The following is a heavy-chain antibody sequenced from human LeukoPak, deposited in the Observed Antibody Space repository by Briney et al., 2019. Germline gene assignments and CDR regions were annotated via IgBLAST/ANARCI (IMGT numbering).Heavy chain of an antibody. CDR1: GGSFSGYY. CDR3: ARGRTKGIVARIYYYYGMDV. CDR2: INHSGST. D-gene: IGHD6-6*01. Sequence: PSETLSLTCAVYGGSFSGYYWSWIRQPPGKGLEWIGEINHSGSTNYNPSLKSRVTISVDTSKNQFSLKLSSVTAADTAVYYCARGRTKGIVARIYYYYGMDVWGQGTTVTVSS. J-gene: IGHJ6*02. V-gene: IGHV4-34*01.